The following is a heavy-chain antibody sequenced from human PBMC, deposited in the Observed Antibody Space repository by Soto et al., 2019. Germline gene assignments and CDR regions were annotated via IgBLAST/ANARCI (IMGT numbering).Heavy chain of an antibody. Sequence: ASVKVSCKASGYTFTSYAIHWVRQAPGQRLEWMGWINAGNGNTKYSQKFQGRVTITRDTSASTAYMELSSLRSEDTAVYYCASPGYCSGGSCYYPFDYWGQGTLVTVSS. CDR1: GYTFTSYA. CDR2: INAGNGNT. CDR3: ASPGYCSGGSCYYPFDY. D-gene: IGHD2-15*01. J-gene: IGHJ4*02. V-gene: IGHV1-3*01.